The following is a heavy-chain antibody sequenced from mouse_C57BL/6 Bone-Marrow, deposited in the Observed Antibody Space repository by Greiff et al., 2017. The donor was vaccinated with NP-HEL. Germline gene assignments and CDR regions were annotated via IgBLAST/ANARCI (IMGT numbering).Heavy chain of an antibody. CDR2: INPSSGYT. Sequence: QVQLQQSGAELAKPGASVKLSCKASGYTFPSYWMHWVKQRPGQGLEWIGYINPSSGYTKYNQKFKDKSTLTADKSSSTAYMQLSSLTYEDSAVYYCARIPYYDYDGAWFAYWGQGTLVTVSA. CDR1: GYTFPSYW. D-gene: IGHD2-4*01. CDR3: ARIPYYDYDGAWFAY. V-gene: IGHV1-7*01. J-gene: IGHJ3*01.